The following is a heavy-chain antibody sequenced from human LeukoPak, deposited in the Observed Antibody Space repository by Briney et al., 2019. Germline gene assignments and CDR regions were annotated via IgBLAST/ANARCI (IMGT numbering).Heavy chain of an antibody. CDR1: GGSISSYY. CDR3: ARVRPHCSGGSCYPRDFDY. J-gene: IGHJ4*02. V-gene: IGHV4-59*01. Sequence: PSGTLSLTCTVSGGSISSYYWSWIRQPPGKGLEWIGYIYYSGSTNYNPSLKSRVTISVDTSKNQFSLKLSSVTAADTAVYYCARVRPHCSGGSCYPRDFDYWGQGTLVTVSS. D-gene: IGHD2-15*01. CDR2: IYYSGST.